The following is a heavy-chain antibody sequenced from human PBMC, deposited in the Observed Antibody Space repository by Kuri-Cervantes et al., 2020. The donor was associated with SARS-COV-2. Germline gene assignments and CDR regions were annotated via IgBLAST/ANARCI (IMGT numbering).Heavy chain of an antibody. V-gene: IGHV1-69*10. CDR1: GGTFSSYA. Sequence: SVKVSCKASGGTFSSYAISWVRQAPGQGLEWMGGIIPIFGIANYAQKFQGRVTITADKSTSTAYMELSSLRSEDTAVYYCARAFRGVVVPAAMDWFDPWGQGTLVTVSS. CDR2: IIPIFGIA. D-gene: IGHD2-2*01. CDR3: ARAFRGVVVPAAMDWFDP. J-gene: IGHJ5*02.